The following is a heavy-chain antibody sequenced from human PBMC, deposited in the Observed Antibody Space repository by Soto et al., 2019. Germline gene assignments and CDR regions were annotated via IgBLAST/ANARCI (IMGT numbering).Heavy chain of an antibody. CDR1: GGPISSSSYY. Sequence: LSLTCTVSGGPISSSSYYWGWIRQPPGKGLEWIWSIYYSGSTYYNPSLKSRVTISVDTSKNQFSLKLSSVTAADTAVYYCATRFDSSSWLGYYYYYGMDVWGQGTTVTVSS. J-gene: IGHJ6*02. V-gene: IGHV4-39*01. D-gene: IGHD6-13*01. CDR3: ATRFDSSSWLGYYYYYGMDV. CDR2: IYYSGST.